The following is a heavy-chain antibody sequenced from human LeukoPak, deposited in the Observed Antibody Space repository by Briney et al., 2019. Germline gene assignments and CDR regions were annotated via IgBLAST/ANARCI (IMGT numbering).Heavy chain of an antibody. D-gene: IGHD3-10*01. V-gene: IGHV3-48*03. CDR2: ISSSGSTI. Sequence: GGSLRLSCAASGFTFSSYEMNWVRQAPGKGLEWVSYISSSGSTIYYADSVKGRFTTSRDNAKNSLYLQMNSLRAEDTAVYYCARTYGSGSYYKPLDYWGQGTLVTVSS. CDR3: ARTYGSGSYYKPLDY. J-gene: IGHJ4*02. CDR1: GFTFSSYE.